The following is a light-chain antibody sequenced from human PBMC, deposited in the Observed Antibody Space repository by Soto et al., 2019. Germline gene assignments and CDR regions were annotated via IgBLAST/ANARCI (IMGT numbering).Light chain of an antibody. CDR1: SSDIGVYNY. V-gene: IGLV2-14*01. CDR2: EVS. CDR3: NSYATSNSLI. J-gene: IGLJ2*01. Sequence: QSALTQPASVSGSLGQSITISCTGTSSDIGVYNYVSWYQQHPGKAPKLIIYEVSYRPSGVSNRFSASKSANTASLTISGLQAEDEADYYCNSYATSNSLIFGGGTKVTVL.